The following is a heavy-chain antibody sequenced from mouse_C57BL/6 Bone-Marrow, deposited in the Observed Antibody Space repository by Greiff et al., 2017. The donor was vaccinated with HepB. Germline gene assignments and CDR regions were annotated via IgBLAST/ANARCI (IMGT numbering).Heavy chain of an antibody. CDR2: IYPGNSDT. CDR3: TRELLRDWYFDV. V-gene: IGHV1-5*01. Sequence: VQLQQSGTVLARPGASVKMSCKTSGYTFTSYWMHWVKQRPGQGLEWIGAIYPGNSDTSYNQKFKGKAKLTAVTSASTAYMELSSLTNEDSAVYYCTRELLRDWYFDVWGTGTTVTVSS. J-gene: IGHJ1*03. D-gene: IGHD1-1*01. CDR1: GYTFTSYW.